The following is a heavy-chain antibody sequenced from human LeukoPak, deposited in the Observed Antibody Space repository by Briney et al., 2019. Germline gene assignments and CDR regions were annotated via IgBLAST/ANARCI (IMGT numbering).Heavy chain of an antibody. J-gene: IGHJ6*03. V-gene: IGHV3-15*01. D-gene: IGHD3-3*01. CDR2: IKSKTDGGTT. CDR1: GFTFSKAW. Sequence: GGSLRLSCGVSGFTFSKAWMNWVRQTPGKGLEWVGHIKSKTDGGTTDYGAPVKGRFTTSRDDSKNTVYLQMNSLKTEDTAIYYCTAYYDFWRVYMDVWGKGTTVTVSS. CDR3: TAYYDFWRVYMDV.